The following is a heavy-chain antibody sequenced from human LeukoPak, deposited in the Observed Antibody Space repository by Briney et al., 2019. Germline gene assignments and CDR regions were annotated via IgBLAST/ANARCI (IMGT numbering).Heavy chain of an antibody. CDR3: ARDRPYRYYFDY. CDR2: IYYTGTTYSGST. CDR1: GGSISSGGYS. J-gene: IGHJ4*02. V-gene: IGHV4-30-4*07. Sequence: PSETLSLTCAVSGGSISSGGYSWHWLRQPPGKGLEWLGSIYYTGTTYSGSTYYNPSLKSRVTISVDTSENQFSLKLSSVTAADTAVYYCARDRPYRYYFDYWGQGTLVTVSS. D-gene: IGHD4-11*01.